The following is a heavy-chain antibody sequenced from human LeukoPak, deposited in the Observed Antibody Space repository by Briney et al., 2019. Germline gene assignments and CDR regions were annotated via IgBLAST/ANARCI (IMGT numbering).Heavy chain of an antibody. CDR1: GGSFSGYY. Sequence: PSETLSLTCAVYGGSFSGYYWSWIRQPPGKGLEWIGEINHSGSTNYNPSLKSRVTISVDTSKNQFSLKLSYVNAADTAVYYCARTARVVAATRVRWFDPWGQGTLVTVSS. J-gene: IGHJ5*02. CDR2: INHSGST. D-gene: IGHD2-15*01. V-gene: IGHV4-34*01. CDR3: ARTARVVAATRVRWFDP.